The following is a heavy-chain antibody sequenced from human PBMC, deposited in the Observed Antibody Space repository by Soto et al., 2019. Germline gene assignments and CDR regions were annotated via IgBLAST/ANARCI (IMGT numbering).Heavy chain of an antibody. CDR2: IYWNDDK. V-gene: IGHV2-5*01. CDR1: GFSLSTSGVG. J-gene: IGHJ4*02. Sequence: QITLKESGPTLVKPTQTLTLTCTFSGFSLSTSGVGVGWIRQPPGKALEWLALIYWNDDKRYSPSLKSRLTITKDTSKNQVVLTVTNMDPVDTSTYYCAHFYAYCGGDCYNYFDYWGQGTLVTVSS. CDR3: AHFYAYCGGDCYNYFDY. D-gene: IGHD2-21*02.